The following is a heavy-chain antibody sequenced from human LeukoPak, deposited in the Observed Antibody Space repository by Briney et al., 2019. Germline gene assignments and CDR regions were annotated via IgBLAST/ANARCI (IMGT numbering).Heavy chain of an antibody. CDR1: GFTFSNAW. J-gene: IGHJ4*02. V-gene: IGHV3-15*01. D-gene: IGHD6-19*01. CDR3: TTDNLGPYSSGWYFDY. Sequence: KTWGSLRLSCAASGFTFSNAWLSWVRQAPGKGLEWVGRIKSKTDGGTTDYAAPVKGRFTISRDDSKNTLYLQMNSLKTEDTAVYYCTTDNLGPYSSGWYFDYWGQGTLVTVSS. CDR2: IKSKTDGGTT.